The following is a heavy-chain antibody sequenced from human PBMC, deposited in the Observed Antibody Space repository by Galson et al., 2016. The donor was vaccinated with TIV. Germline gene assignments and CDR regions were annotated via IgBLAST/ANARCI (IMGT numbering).Heavy chain of an antibody. D-gene: IGHD2-15*01. CDR2: ILPISATT. CDR1: GVTFDNYA. V-gene: IGHV1-69*05. J-gene: IGHJ4*02. CDR3: ARDIPCGGSCYFFDD. Sequence: SVKVSCKASGVTFDNYAINWVRQAPGQGLEWMGGILPISATTNYAQKFQGRVTITTDQFTSTVYLELSSLRSGDTAVYFCARDIPCGGSCYFFDDWGQGTLVTVSS.